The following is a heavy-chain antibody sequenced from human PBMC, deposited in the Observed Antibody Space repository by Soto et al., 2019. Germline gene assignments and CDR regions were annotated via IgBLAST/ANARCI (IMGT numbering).Heavy chain of an antibody. CDR1: GFSLNNARMG. CDR3: ARILKRGSGWYGYFDY. V-gene: IGHV2-26*01. D-gene: IGHD6-19*01. CDR2: IFSNDEK. J-gene: IGHJ4*02. Sequence: QVTLKESGPVLVKPTETLTLTCTVSGFSLNNARMGASWIRQPPGKALEWLAHIFSNDEKSYSTSLKSRLTISKDTSKSQVVLTMTNMDPVDTATYYCARILKRGSGWYGYFDYWGQGTLVTVSS.